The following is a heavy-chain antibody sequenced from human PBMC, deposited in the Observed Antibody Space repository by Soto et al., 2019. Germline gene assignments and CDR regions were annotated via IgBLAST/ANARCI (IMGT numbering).Heavy chain of an antibody. CDR3: ARERSDDLNSFEAFDL. V-gene: IGHV4-61*01. Sequence: QVQLQESGPGLVKPSETLSLTCTVSGGSVSIGSHYWSWIRQPPGKGLEWIAYIYHSGSTDYNPSLKSRVTTSVDLSRDQFSLRLDSVSAADTAVYYCARERSDDLNSFEAFDLWGQVTMVTVAS. CDR2: IYHSGST. J-gene: IGHJ3*01. D-gene: IGHD1-1*01. CDR1: GGSVSIGSHY.